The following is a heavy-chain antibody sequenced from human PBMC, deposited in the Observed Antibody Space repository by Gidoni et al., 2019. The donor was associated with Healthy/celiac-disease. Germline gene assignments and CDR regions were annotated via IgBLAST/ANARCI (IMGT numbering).Heavy chain of an antibody. D-gene: IGHD3-10*01. V-gene: IGHV4-34*01. CDR1: GGSFSGYY. Sequence: QVQLQQWGAGLLKPSETLSLTCAVYGGSFSGYYWSWIRKPPGKGLEWIGEINHSGSTNYNPSLKSRVTISVDTSKNQFSLKLSSVTAADTAVYYCARGSGAMVRGVIVRSYYYYYGMDVWGQGTTVTVSS. CDR3: ARGSGAMVRGVIVRSYYYYYGMDV. CDR2: INHSGST. J-gene: IGHJ6*02.